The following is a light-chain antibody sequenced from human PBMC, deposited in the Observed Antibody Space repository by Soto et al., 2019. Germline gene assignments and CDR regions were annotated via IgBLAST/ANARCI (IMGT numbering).Light chain of an antibody. Sequence: EREMTQSPATLSASPGERVTLSCRASQGVASSVAWYQQKLGQAPRLLIYDAFKRATGIPDRFSGSGSGTDFTLTISRMEPEDLAVYFCQQYGSSPSITFGQGTRLEIK. CDR3: QQYGSSPSIT. J-gene: IGKJ5*01. CDR1: QGVASS. V-gene: IGKV3-20*01. CDR2: DAF.